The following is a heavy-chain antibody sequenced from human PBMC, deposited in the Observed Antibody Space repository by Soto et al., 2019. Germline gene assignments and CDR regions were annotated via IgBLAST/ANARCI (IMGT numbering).Heavy chain of an antibody. CDR1: GFTLSSFA. J-gene: IGHJ1*01. V-gene: IGHV3-23*03. D-gene: IGHD1-26*01. Sequence: EVQLLESGGGWVQPGGSLRLSCAASGFTLSSFAMGWVRQAPEKGLEWVARISSGDGRTYYLDSVRGRFTISRDNSNLYLQMTSLRAEDTATYFCAKNRGYSGGAWPIFHHWGQGTLVSVSS. CDR3: AKNRGYSGGAWPIFHH. CDR2: ISSGDGRT.